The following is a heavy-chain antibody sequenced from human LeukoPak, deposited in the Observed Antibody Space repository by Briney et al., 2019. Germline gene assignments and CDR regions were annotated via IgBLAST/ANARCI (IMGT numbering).Heavy chain of an antibody. CDR3: ASYYYDSSRGFDL. J-gene: IGHJ5*02. V-gene: IGHV3-20*04. CDR2: INWNGAWT. Sequence: PGGSLRLSCAASGFKFDDYGMSWVRQAPGKGLEWVCDINWNGAWTGYADSVKGRFTISRDNAKNSLYLQMNSLRAEDTALYYCASYYYDSSRGFDLWGQGTLVTVSA. D-gene: IGHD3-22*01. CDR1: GFKFDDYG.